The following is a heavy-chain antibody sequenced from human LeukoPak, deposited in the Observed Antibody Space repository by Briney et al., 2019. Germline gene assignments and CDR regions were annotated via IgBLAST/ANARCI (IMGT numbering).Heavy chain of an antibody. V-gene: IGHV3-48*03. D-gene: IGHD3-22*01. CDR3: AREMGYYDSSGYYY. J-gene: IGHJ4*02. CDR1: GFAFSSYE. Sequence: PRGSLRLSRAPSGFAFSSYEMNSGREAPGTGLGWVSYISSSGSLIYYADSVKGRFTISRDNAKNSLYLQMNSLRAEDTAVYYCAREMGYYDSSGYYYWGQGTLVTASS. CDR2: ISSSGSLI.